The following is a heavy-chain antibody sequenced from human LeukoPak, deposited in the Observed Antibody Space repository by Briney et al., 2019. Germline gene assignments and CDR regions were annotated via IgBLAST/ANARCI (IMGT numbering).Heavy chain of an antibody. CDR3: AREDYYDSSGIFRP. J-gene: IGHJ3*01. D-gene: IGHD3-22*01. CDR2: INHSGST. V-gene: IGHV4-34*01. CDR1: GGSFSGYY. Sequence: SETLSLTCAVYGGSFSGYYWSWIRQPPGKGLEWIGEINHSGSTNYNPSLKSRVTISVDTSKNQFSLKLSSVTAADTAVYYCAREDYYDSSGIFRPWGQGTMVTVSS.